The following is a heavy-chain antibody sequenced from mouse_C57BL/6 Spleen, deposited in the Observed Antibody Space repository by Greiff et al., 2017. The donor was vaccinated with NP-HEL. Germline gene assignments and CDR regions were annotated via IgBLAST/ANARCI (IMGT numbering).Heavy chain of an antibody. Sequence: QVQLQQSGAELVKPGASVKLSCKASGYTFTSYWMQWVKQRPGQGLEWIGEIDPSDSYTNYNQKFKGKATLTVDTSSSTAYMQLSSLTSEDSAVYYCHYGSSYGYFDVWGTGTTVTVSS. D-gene: IGHD1-1*01. CDR1: GYTFTSYW. CDR2: IDPSDSYT. CDR3: HYGSSYGYFDV. J-gene: IGHJ1*03. V-gene: IGHV1-50*01.